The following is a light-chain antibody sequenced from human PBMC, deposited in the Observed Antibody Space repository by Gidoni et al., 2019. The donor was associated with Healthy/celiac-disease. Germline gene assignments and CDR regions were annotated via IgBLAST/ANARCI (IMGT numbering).Light chain of an antibody. Sequence: QSALTQPPSRSGPPGQRVTISCTGSSANIGAGYAVHWYQQLPGTAPKLLIYGNSNRPSGVPDRFSGSKSGTSASLAITGLQAEDEADYYCQSYYSSLSGWVFGGGTKLTVL. CDR2: GNS. CDR3: QSYYSSLSGWV. V-gene: IGLV1-40*01. CDR1: SANIGAGYA. J-gene: IGLJ3*02.